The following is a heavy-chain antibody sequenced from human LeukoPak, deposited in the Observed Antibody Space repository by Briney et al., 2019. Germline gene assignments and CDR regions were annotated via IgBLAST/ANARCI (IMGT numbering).Heavy chain of an antibody. J-gene: IGHJ4*02. CDR1: GFTFSSYG. CDR2: ISGSGGST. D-gene: IGHD2-2*01. CDR3: AIDCSSTSCNRGL. V-gene: IGHV3-23*01. Sequence: GGSLRLSCAASGFTFSSYGMSWVRQAPGKGLEWVSAISGSGGSTYYADSVKGRFTISRDNSKDTLYLQMNSLRAEDTAVYYCAIDCSSTSCNRGLWGQGTLVTVSS.